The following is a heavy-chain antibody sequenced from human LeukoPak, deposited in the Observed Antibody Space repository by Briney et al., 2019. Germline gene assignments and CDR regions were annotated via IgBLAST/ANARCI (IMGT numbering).Heavy chain of an antibody. CDR3: AGKYYYDSSAYFYVDW. Sequence: PSETLSLTCTVSGGSISSSSYYWGWIRQPPGKGLEWIGSIYHTGNTYYNPSLKSRVSISMDTSKNEFSLKLRSVTAADTAVYYCAGKYYYDSSAYFYVDWWGQGTLVTVSS. CDR1: GGSISSSSYY. CDR2: IYHTGNT. V-gene: IGHV4-39*07. J-gene: IGHJ4*02. D-gene: IGHD3-22*01.